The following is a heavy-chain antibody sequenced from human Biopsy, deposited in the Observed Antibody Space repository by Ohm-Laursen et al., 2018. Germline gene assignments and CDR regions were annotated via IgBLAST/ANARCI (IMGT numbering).Heavy chain of an antibody. D-gene: IGHD3-3*01. CDR2: VYNGGIT. J-gene: IGHJ5*02. V-gene: IGHV4-59*01. CDR3: ARTPRDSFWSGSYKGGLWFDP. Sequence: SETLSLTCTVSGDSIISYYWTWIRQTPGKGLEWIGHVYNGGITNYNPSLKSRVTISKDTSKNQFSLQLSSVTAADTAVYYCARTPRDSFWSGSYKGGLWFDPWGQGTLVTVSS. CDR1: GDSIISYY.